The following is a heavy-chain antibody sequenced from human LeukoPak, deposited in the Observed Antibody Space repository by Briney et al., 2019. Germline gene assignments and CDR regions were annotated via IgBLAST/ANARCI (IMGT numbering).Heavy chain of an antibody. D-gene: IGHD5-12*01. CDR2: ISPDGTNN. V-gene: IGHV3-30*03. J-gene: IGHJ2*01. CDR1: GFTFSSYG. CDR3: ARDLKWLWYFDL. Sequence: GRSLRLSCAVSGFTFSSYGMHWVRQAPGKGLEWVAVISPDGTNNYYADSVKGRFTISRDNSKNTLYLQMNSLRPEDTAVYYCARDLKWLWYFDLWGRGTLVTVSS.